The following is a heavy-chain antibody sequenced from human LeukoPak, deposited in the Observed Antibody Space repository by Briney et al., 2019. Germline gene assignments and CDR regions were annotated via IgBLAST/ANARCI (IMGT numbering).Heavy chain of an antibody. CDR3: ARDGRLLVWFGDFDY. V-gene: IGHV1-69*13. CDR1: GGTFSSYA. Sequence: ASVKVSCKASGGTFSSYAISWVRQAPGQGLEWMGGIIPIFGTANYAQKFQGRVTITADESTSTAYMELSSLRSEDTAVYYCARDGRLLVWFGDFDYWGQGTLVTVSS. D-gene: IGHD3-10*01. CDR2: IIPIFGTA. J-gene: IGHJ4*02.